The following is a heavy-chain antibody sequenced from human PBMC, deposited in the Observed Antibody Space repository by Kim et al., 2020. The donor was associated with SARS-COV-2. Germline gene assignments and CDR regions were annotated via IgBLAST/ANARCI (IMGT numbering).Heavy chain of an antibody. V-gene: IGHV3-7*01. CDR1: GFTFSRYW. J-gene: IGHJ4*02. D-gene: IGHD3-16*01. CDR3: AKEHWGPEY. CDR2: IKHDGSET. Sequence: GSLRLSCAASGFTFSRYWMTWVRQAPGKGLEWVANIKHDGSETHYGDSVKGRITISRDNAKNSLYVQMNSLRVEDTAVYYCAKEHWGPEYWGQGTLVTVSS.